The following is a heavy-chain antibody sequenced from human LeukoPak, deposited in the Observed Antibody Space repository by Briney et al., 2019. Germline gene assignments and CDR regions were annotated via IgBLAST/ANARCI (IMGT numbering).Heavy chain of an antibody. CDR1: GGSFSGYY. V-gene: IGHV4-34*01. J-gene: IGHJ5*02. CDR3: AIEWAAGNIVVVPAAEGYLDP. D-gene: IGHD2-2*01. Sequence: SETLSLTCAVYGGSFSGYYCSWIRQPPGKGLEWIGEINHSGSTNYNPSLKSRVTISVDTSKNQFSLKLSSVTAADTAVYYCAIEWAAGNIVVVPAAEGYLDPWGQGTLVTVSS. CDR2: INHSGST.